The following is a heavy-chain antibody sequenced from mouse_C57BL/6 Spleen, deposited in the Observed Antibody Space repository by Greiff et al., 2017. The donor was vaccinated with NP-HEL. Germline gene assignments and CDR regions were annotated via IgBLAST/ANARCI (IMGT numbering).Heavy chain of an antibody. CDR1: GYTFTDYE. J-gene: IGHJ3*01. CDR3: TEGTVVATPFAY. V-gene: IGHV1-15*01. D-gene: IGHD1-1*01. CDR2: IDPETVGT. Sequence: VQLQQSGAELVRPGASVTLSCKASGYTFTDYEMHWVQQTPVHGLEWIGAIDPETVGTAYNQKFKGKAILTADKSSSTAYMELRSLTSEDSAVYYCTEGTVVATPFAYWGQGTLVTVSA.